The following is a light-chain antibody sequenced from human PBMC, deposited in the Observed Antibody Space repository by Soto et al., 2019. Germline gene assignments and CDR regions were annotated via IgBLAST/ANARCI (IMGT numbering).Light chain of an antibody. V-gene: IGKV1-27*01. CDR3: QKYTNVPT. Sequence: DIQMSQSPSSLSASVGDRVTITCRASEGISNYLAWYQQIPGKVPKLLVSAASTLQSGVPPRFSGSGSGTDFPLTISSLQPEDVATYYCQKYTNVPTFGAGTKVEIK. CDR1: EGISNY. J-gene: IGKJ4*01. CDR2: AAS.